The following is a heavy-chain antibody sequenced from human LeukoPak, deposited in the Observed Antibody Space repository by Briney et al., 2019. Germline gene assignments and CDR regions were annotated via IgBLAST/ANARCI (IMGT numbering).Heavy chain of an antibody. J-gene: IGHJ4*02. D-gene: IGHD2-15*01. Sequence: GGSLRLSCAASGLAFSDYWMSWVRQAPGKGLEWVANIKPDGGHQNYVDSVKGRFTISRDNAKNSLYLQMNSLRAEDTAIYYCASNFPHFGGGSCALGGQGTLVTVSS. CDR1: GLAFSDYW. CDR3: ASNFPHFGGGSCAL. V-gene: IGHV3-7*01. CDR2: IKPDGGHQ.